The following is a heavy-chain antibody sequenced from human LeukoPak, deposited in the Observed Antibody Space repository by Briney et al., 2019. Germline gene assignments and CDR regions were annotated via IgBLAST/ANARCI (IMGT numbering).Heavy chain of an antibody. V-gene: IGHV3-7*01. J-gene: IGHJ3*02. CDR2: IKQDGSEK. D-gene: IGHD4-17*01. CDR3: AREYGDYAGAFDI. CDR1: GFTFSSYW. Sequence: GRSLRLSCAASGFTFSSYWMSWVRQAPGKGLEWVANIKQDGSEKYYVDSVKGRFTISRDNAKNSLYLQMNSLRAEDTAVYYCAREYGDYAGAFDIWGQGTMVTVSS.